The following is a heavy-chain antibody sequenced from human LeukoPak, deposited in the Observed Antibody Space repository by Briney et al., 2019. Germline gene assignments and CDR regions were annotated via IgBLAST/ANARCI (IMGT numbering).Heavy chain of an antibody. CDR1: GYTFTTSFTTYY. CDR3: ARFVNLQGGEN. Sequence: ASVKISCKASGYTFTTSFTTYYMHWVRLAPGQGLEWMGWINPNSGGTNYAQKFQGRVTMTRDTSISTAYMELSRLRSDDTAVYYCARFVNLQGGENWGQGTLVTVSS. D-gene: IGHD5-24*01. CDR2: INPNSGGT. J-gene: IGHJ4*02. V-gene: IGHV1-2*02.